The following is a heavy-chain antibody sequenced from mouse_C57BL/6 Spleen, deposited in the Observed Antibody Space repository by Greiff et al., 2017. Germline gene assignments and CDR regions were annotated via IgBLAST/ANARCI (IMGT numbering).Heavy chain of an antibody. D-gene: IGHD2-4*01. J-gene: IGHJ3*01. V-gene: IGHV1-80*01. Sequence: VKLMESGAELVKPGASVKISCKASGYAFSSYWMNWVKQRPGKGLEWIGQIYPGDGDTNYNGKFKGKATLTADKSSSTAYMQLSSLTSEDSAVYFCARGGDYDGPLFAYWGQGTLVTVSA. CDR2: IYPGDGDT. CDR1: GYAFSSYW. CDR3: ARGGDYDGPLFAY.